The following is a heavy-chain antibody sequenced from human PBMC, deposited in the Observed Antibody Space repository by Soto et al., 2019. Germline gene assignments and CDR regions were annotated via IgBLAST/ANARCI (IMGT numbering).Heavy chain of an antibody. Sequence: QVQLQESGPGLVKPSQTRSLTCTVSGGSISSGGYYWSWIRQHPGKGLEWIGYIYYSGSSYYNPALTSRGTIAVDTSKHQFSLKLSSVTAADTAVYFCARVFGFGGMDVWGQGTTVTVSS. CDR1: GGSISSGGYY. CDR3: ARVFGFGGMDV. D-gene: IGHD3-10*01. J-gene: IGHJ6*02. V-gene: IGHV4-31*03. CDR2: IYYSGSS.